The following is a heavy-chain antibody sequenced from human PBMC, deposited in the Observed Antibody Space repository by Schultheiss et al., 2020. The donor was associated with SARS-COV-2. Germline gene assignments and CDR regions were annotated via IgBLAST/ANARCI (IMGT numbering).Heavy chain of an antibody. CDR3: ARAGDDFWSGTPNMDV. V-gene: IGHV4-59*12. D-gene: IGHD3-3*01. J-gene: IGHJ6*02. CDR2: INDSGST. CDR1: GGSISSYY. Sequence: SQTLSLTCTVSGGSISSYYWSWIRQPPGKGLEWIGEINDSGSTNYNPSLKSRVTISVDKSKNQFSLKLSSVTAADTAVYYCARAGDDFWSGTPNMDVWGQGTTVTVSS.